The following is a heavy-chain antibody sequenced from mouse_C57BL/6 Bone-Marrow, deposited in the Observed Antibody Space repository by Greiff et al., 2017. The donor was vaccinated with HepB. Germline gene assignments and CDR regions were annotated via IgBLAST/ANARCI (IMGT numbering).Heavy chain of an antibody. V-gene: IGHV5-15*01. Sequence: EVMLVESGGGLVQPGGSLKLSCAASGFTFSDYGMAWVRQAPRKGPEWVAFISNLAYSIYYADTVTGRFTISRENAKNTLYLGMSSLRSEDTAMYYCARDGYDYGYAMDYWGQGTSVTVSS. J-gene: IGHJ4*01. CDR1: GFTFSDYG. CDR3: ARDGYDYGYAMDY. D-gene: IGHD2-4*01. CDR2: ISNLAYSI.